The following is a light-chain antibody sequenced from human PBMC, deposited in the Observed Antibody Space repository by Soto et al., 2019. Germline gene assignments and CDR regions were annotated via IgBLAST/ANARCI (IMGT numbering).Light chain of an antibody. J-gene: IGKJ5*01. CDR1: QSISSY. V-gene: IGKV1-39*01. Sequence: DIQMTQSPSSLSASVGDRVTITCRASQSISSYLNWYQQKPGKAPKLLIYAASSLQSGVPSRFSGSGSGTDFPLTISSLQPEDFATYYCQQSYSTPTSITFGQGTRLEIK. CDR3: QQSYSTPTSIT. CDR2: AAS.